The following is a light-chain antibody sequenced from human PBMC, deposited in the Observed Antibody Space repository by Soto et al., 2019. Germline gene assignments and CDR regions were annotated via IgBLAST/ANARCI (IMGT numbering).Light chain of an antibody. CDR3: QQYTNWPPWT. Sequence: EVVMAQSPATLSVSPGERATLSCRASQSVSRDLAWYQQKPGQAPRLLLYGASTRAAGIPARFSGSGSGTEFTLTISSLQSEDFAVYYCQQYTNWPPWTFGRGTKVDI. V-gene: IGKV3-15*01. CDR1: QSVSRD. J-gene: IGKJ1*01. CDR2: GAS.